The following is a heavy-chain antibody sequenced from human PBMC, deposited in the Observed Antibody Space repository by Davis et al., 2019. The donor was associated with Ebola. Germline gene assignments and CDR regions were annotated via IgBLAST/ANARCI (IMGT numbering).Heavy chain of an antibody. J-gene: IGHJ5*02. Sequence: PGGSLRLSCAASGFTFSSYWMHWVRQAPGKGLVWVSRINSDGSSTSYADSVKGRFTISRDNAKNTLYLQMNSLRAEDTAVYYCARDRCRSGGSCYRGWFDPWGQGTLVTVSS. CDR1: GFTFSSYW. V-gene: IGHV3-74*01. CDR3: ARDRCRSGGSCYRGWFDP. CDR2: INSDGSST. D-gene: IGHD2-15*01.